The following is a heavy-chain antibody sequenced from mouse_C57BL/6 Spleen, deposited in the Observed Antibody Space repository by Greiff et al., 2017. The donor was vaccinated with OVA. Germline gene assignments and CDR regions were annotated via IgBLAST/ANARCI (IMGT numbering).Heavy chain of an antibody. CDR2: ISSGSSTT. D-gene: IGHD2-4*01. V-gene: IGHV5-17*01. Sequence: EVMLVESGGGLVKPGGSLKLSCAASGFPFSDYGMHWVRQAPEKGLEWVAYISSGSSTTYYADTVKGRFTISRDNAKNTLFLQMTSLRSEDTAMYYCARHDYSYAMDYWGQGTSVTVSS. CDR1: GFPFSDYG. J-gene: IGHJ4*01. CDR3: ARHDYSYAMDY.